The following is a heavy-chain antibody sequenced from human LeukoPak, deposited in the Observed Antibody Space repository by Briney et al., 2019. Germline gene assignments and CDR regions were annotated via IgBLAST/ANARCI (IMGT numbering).Heavy chain of an antibody. Sequence: GSSVTVSCKASGYTFTSYGISWVRPASGPGLEWMGWISAYNGNTNYAQKLQDRVTMTTDTSTSTAYMELRSLRSDDTAVYYCARDLTRITMVRGVSTRCGYWGQGTLVTVSS. CDR1: GYTFTSYG. J-gene: IGHJ4*02. CDR2: ISAYNGNT. V-gene: IGHV1-18*01. CDR3: ARDLTRITMVRGVSTRCGY. D-gene: IGHD3-10*01.